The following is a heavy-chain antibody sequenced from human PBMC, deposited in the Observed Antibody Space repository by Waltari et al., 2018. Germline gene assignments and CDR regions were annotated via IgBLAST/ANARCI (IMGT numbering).Heavy chain of an antibody. J-gene: IGHJ4*02. CDR3: AKVFKGWALAGPFDY. CDR1: GFTFSSYA. Sequence: EVQLLESGGGLVQPGGSLRLSCAASGFTFSSYAMTWVRQAPGKGREWVSAISGSGGSTSYADSGKGRFTISRANSKTTLYRQMNGRRAGDTAVYNGAKVFKGWALAGPFDYGGQGTLVPSPQ. D-gene: IGHD6-19*01. CDR2: ISGSGGST. V-gene: IGHV3-23*01.